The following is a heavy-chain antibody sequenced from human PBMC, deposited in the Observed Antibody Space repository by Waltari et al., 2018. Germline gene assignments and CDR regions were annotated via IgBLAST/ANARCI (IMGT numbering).Heavy chain of an antibody. CDR1: GFTFTSSA. CDR2: IVVGSGNT. D-gene: IGHD3-9*01. J-gene: IGHJ3*02. Sequence: QMQLVQSGPEVKKPGTSVMVSCKASGFTFTSSAVQWVRQARGQRLEWIGWIVVGSGNTNYAQKFQERVTSTSDMSTSTAYMELSSLGSEDTAVYYCARDWLDAFDIWGQGTMVTVSS. CDR3: ARDWLDAFDI. V-gene: IGHV1-58*01.